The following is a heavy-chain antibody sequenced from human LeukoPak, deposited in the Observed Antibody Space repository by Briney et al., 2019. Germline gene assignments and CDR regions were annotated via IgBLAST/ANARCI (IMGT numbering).Heavy chain of an antibody. CDR1: GFTFSSYA. D-gene: IGHD3-22*01. CDR2: ISGSGGST. Sequence: GGSLRLSCAASGFTFSSYAMSWVRQAPGKGLEGVTGISGSGGSTYYADSAKGRFTISRDNPKNTLYLQVNSLRAEDTAVYYCAKDYYYDSSGYYSYFDYWGQGTLVTVSS. J-gene: IGHJ4*02. V-gene: IGHV3-23*01. CDR3: AKDYYYDSSGYYSYFDY.